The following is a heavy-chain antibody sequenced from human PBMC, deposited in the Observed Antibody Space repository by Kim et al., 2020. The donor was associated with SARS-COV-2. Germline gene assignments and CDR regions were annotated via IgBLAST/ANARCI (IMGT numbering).Heavy chain of an antibody. CDR2: GAK. Sequence: GAKDYAPPVKGRFTNSRDGSKNTLYLQMNSLKSEDTAVYYCTTDLGVATGWGQGTLVTVSS. J-gene: IGHJ4*02. CDR3: TTDLGVATG. V-gene: IGHV3-15*01. D-gene: IGHD5-12*01.